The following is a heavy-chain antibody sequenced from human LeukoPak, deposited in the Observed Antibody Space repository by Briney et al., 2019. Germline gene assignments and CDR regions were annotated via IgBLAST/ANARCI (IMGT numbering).Heavy chain of an antibody. V-gene: IGHV4-59*01. J-gene: IGHJ4*02. CDR1: GGSISSYY. D-gene: IGHD3-9*01. Sequence: SETLSLTCTVSGGSISSYYWSWIRQPPGKGLEWIGYIYYSGSTNYNPSLKSRVTISVDTSKNQFSLKLSSVTAADTAVYYSARAQPNYDILTGYYLGAQYYFDYWGQGTPVTVSS. CDR2: IYYSGST. CDR3: ARAQPNYDILTGYYLGAQYYFDY.